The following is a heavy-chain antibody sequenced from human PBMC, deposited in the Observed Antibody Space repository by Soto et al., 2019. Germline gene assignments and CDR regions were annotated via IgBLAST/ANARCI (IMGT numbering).Heavy chain of an antibody. CDR1: GGSISSGDYY. D-gene: IGHD5-12*01. Sequence: QVQLQESGPGLVKPSQTLSLTCTVSGGSISSGDYYWSWIRQPPGKGLEWIGYIYYSGSTYYNPSLKSRVTISVDTSKNQFSLKLSSVTAADTAVYYCARDSRYSGYDSQGYYGMDVWGQGTTVTVSS. CDR2: IYYSGST. CDR3: ARDSRYSGYDSQGYYGMDV. V-gene: IGHV4-30-4*01. J-gene: IGHJ6*02.